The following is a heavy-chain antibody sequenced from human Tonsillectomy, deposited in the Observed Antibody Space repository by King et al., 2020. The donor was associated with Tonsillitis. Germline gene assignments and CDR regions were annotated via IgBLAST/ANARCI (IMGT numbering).Heavy chain of an antibody. Sequence: DVQLVESGGGLVKPGGSLRLSCAASGFTLSSYSMNWVRQAPGTGLEWVSSISSSGGYIYYADSVKGRFTISRDNAKNSLYLQMNSLRAEDTAVYYCARDYVDTSSSGTLGMDVWGQGTTVTVSS. CDR2: ISSSGGYI. CDR1: GFTLSSYS. J-gene: IGHJ6*02. CDR3: ARDYVDTSSSGTLGMDV. V-gene: IGHV3-21*01. D-gene: IGHD6-6*01.